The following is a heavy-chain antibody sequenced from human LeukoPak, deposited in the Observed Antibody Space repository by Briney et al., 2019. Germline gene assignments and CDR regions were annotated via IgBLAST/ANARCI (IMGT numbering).Heavy chain of an antibody. Sequence: GRSLRLSCAASGFTFSSHAMHWVRQAPGKGLEWVALVSYDGTNKYYADSVMGRFTVSRDNPKNTLYLQMNSLRAEDTAVYYCARIDYGDYPYFDYWGQGTLVTVSS. CDR3: ARIDYGDYPYFDY. V-gene: IGHV3-30-3*01. CDR1: GFTFSSHA. CDR2: VSYDGTNK. J-gene: IGHJ4*02. D-gene: IGHD4-17*01.